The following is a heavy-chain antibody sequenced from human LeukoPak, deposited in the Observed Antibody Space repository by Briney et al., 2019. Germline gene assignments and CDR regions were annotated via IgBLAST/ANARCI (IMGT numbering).Heavy chain of an antibody. Sequence: PSETLSLTCAVYGGSFSGYYWSWIRQPPGKGLEWIGEINHSGSTNYNPSPKSRVTISVDTSKNQFSLKLSSVTAADTAVYYCARDPGSGYEEHFDYWGQGTLVTVSS. V-gene: IGHV4-34*01. CDR2: INHSGST. D-gene: IGHD5-12*01. J-gene: IGHJ4*02. CDR3: ARDPGSGYEEHFDY. CDR1: GGSFSGYY.